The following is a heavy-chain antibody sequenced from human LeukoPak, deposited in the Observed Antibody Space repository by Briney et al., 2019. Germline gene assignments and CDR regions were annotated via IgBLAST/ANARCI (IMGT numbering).Heavy chain of an antibody. Sequence: GASVKVSCKASGYTFTGYYTHWVRQAPGQGLEWMGWINPNSGGTNYAQKFQGRVTMTRDTSISTAYMELSRLRSDDTAVYYCARDIGYSSGWLPFDYWGQGTLVTVSS. CDR2: INPNSGGT. CDR3: ARDIGYSSGWLPFDY. V-gene: IGHV1-2*02. J-gene: IGHJ4*02. D-gene: IGHD6-19*01. CDR1: GYTFTGYY.